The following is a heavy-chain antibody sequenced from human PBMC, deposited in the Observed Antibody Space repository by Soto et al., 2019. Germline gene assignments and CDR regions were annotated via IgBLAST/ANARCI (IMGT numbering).Heavy chain of an antibody. CDR3: ARGSWELPPDNAFDI. Sequence: QVQLVESGGGVVQPGRSLRLSCAASGFTFSSYAMHWVRQAPGKGLEWVAVLSYDGSNKYYADSVKGRFTISRDNSKNTLYLQMNSLRAEDTAVYYCARGSWELPPDNAFDIWGQGTMVTVSS. CDR2: LSYDGSNK. CDR1: GFTFSSYA. V-gene: IGHV3-30-3*01. D-gene: IGHD1-26*01. J-gene: IGHJ3*02.